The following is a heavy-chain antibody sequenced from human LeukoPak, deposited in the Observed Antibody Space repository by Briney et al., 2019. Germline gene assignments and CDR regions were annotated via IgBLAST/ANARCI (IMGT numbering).Heavy chain of an antibody. D-gene: IGHD3-10*01. CDR3: ARSYYYVDF. CDR2: IDHSGNT. V-gene: IGHV4-34*01. J-gene: IGHJ4*02. CDR1: GGSFSGYQ. Sequence: SETLSLTCAVYGGSFSGYQWTWIRQLPGQGLEWIGEIDHSGNTYYDPSLKSRVTMSIDTAKNQFSLKVTSVTAADTAVYYCARSYYYVDFWAQGARVTVSS.